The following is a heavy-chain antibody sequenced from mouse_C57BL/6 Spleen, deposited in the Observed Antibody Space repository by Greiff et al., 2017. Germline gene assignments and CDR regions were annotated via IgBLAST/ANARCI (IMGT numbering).Heavy chain of an antibody. D-gene: IGHD2-4*01. CDR3: ARGRGYDYDVGAMDY. Sequence: EVQLQQSGPELVKPGASVKMSCKASGYTFTDYNMHWVKPSHGKSLEWIGYINPNNGGTSYNQKLKGKATLTVNTSSSTAYLELRSLTSEDSAVYDCARGRGYDYDVGAMDYWGQGTSVTVSS. CDR1: GYTFTDYN. J-gene: IGHJ4*01. CDR2: INPNNGGT. V-gene: IGHV1-22*01.